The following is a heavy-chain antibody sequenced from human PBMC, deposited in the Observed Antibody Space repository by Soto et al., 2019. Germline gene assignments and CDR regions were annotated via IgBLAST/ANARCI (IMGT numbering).Heavy chain of an antibody. J-gene: IGHJ4*02. D-gene: IGHD6-19*01. CDR3: ARGERMGIAVAGDFDS. CDR2: INHSGST. V-gene: IGHV4-34*01. Sequence: WETLSLTSAVYGGSFSGYYWSWIRQPPGKGLEWIGGINHSGSTNYNPSLKSRVTTSVDAAEKHFSLKLSSVTAADNAVYYCARGERMGIAVAGDFDSWGQGTLVTVSS. CDR1: GGSFSGYY.